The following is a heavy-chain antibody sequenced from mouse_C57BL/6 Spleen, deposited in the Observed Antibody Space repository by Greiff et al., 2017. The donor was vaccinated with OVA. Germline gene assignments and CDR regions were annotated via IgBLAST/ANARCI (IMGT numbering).Heavy chain of an antibody. CDR3: AGYYYGSSPYWYFDV. CDR2: IYPSDSET. D-gene: IGHD1-1*01. Sequence: QVQLKQPGAELVRPGSSVKLSCKASGYTFTSYWMDWVKQRPGQGLEWIGNIYPSDSETHYNQKFKDKATLTVDKSSSTAYMQLSSLTSEDSAVYYCAGYYYGSSPYWYFDVWGTGTTVTVSS. J-gene: IGHJ1*03. CDR1: GYTFTSYW. V-gene: IGHV1-61*01.